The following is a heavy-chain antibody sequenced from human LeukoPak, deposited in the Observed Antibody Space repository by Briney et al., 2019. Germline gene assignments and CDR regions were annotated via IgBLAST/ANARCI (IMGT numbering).Heavy chain of an antibody. CDR1: GFTFSSYG. V-gene: IGHV3-23*01. D-gene: IGHD3-10*01. CDR2: FSGGSGIT. J-gene: IGHJ4*02. Sequence: GGSLRLSCAASGFTFSSYGMSWVRQAPGKGLEWVSSFSGGSGITYCAESVKGRFTMSRNNSQNTLYLQMSSLRAEDTAVYYCAKDRCIYGSSPFDFWGQGTLVTVSS. CDR3: AKDRCIYGSSPFDF.